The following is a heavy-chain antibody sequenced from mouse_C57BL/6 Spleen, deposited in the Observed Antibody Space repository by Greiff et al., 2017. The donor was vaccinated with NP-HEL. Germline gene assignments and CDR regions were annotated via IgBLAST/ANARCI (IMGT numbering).Heavy chain of an antibody. V-gene: IGHV5-9-1*02. CDR3: TRDGDY. CDR1: GVTFSSYA. J-gene: IGHJ2*01. Sequence: EVMLVESGEGLVKPGGAGKRAGEGSGVTFSSYAMSWVRQTPEKRLEWVAYISSGGDYREDAETVKGRFTISRDNARNTLDLQMSRRKSEDTAKYYCTRDGDYWGQGTTLTVSS. CDR2: ISSGGDYR. D-gene: IGHD2-3*01.